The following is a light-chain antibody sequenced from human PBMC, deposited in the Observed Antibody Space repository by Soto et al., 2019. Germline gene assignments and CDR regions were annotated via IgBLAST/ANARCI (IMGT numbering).Light chain of an antibody. CDR1: QGIRND. CDR2: AAS. V-gene: IGKV1-17*01. CDR3: LQHNNYPPLT. Sequence: DIQMTQSPSSLSASVGDRVTTTCRASQGIRNDLAWYQQKPGKVPKRLIYAASSLQSGVPSRFSGSGFGTDFTLTISSLQPEDFATYYCLQHNNYPPLTFGGGTKVEIK. J-gene: IGKJ4*01.